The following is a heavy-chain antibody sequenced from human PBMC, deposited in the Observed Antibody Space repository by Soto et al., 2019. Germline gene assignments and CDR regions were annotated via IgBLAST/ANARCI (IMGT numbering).Heavy chain of an antibody. CDR1: GFTFSEYS. Sequence: LRLSCTASGFTFSEYSMSWVRQAPGKGLEWVSSITHSGTYVYYADSVKGRFTISRDSASNSLFLQMTSLRAEDTAVYHCARARGNDWYSDYWGQGTLVTVSS. V-gene: IGHV3-21*01. D-gene: IGHD5-12*01. CDR3: ARARGNDWYSDY. CDR2: ITHSGTYV. J-gene: IGHJ4*02.